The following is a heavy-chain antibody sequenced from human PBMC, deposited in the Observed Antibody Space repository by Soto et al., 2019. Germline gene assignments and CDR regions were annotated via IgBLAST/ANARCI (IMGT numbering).Heavy chain of an antibody. CDR3: ARAGGYERAEYFQH. Sequence: SETLSLTCTVSGGSISSYYWSWIRQPPGKGLEWIGEIYHSGSTNYNPSLKSRVTISVDTSKNQFSLKLSSVTAADTAVYYCARAGGYERAEYFQHWGQGTLVTVSS. V-gene: IGHV4-59*01. D-gene: IGHD5-12*01. CDR1: GGSISSYY. J-gene: IGHJ1*01. CDR2: IYHSGST.